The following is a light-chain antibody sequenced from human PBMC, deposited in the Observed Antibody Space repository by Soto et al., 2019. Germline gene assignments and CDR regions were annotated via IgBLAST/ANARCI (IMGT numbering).Light chain of an antibody. V-gene: IGLV2-14*01. CDR3: CSYTGGTTLV. CDR1: SSDVGGYKY. J-gene: IGLJ2*01. CDR2: EVS. Sequence: QSALTQPASVSGSPGQSITISCTGSSSDVGGYKYVSWYQQHPGKAPKLMIFEVSTRPSGVSNRFSGSKSVNTASLTISGLQAEDEGDYYCCSYTGGTTLVCGGGTKLTVL.